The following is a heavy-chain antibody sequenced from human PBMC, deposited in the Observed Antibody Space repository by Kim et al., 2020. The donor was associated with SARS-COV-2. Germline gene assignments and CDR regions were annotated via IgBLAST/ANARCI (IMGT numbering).Heavy chain of an antibody. CDR2: IYPGDSDT. Sequence: GESLKISCKGSGYSFTSYWIGWVRQMPGKGLEWMGIIYPGDSDTRYSPSFQGQVTISADKSISTAYLQWSSLKASDTAMYYCARQWYSSGWYSPRYYFDYWGQGTLVTVSS. CDR3: ARQWYSSGWYSPRYYFDY. D-gene: IGHD6-19*01. CDR1: GYSFTSYW. J-gene: IGHJ4*02. V-gene: IGHV5-51*01.